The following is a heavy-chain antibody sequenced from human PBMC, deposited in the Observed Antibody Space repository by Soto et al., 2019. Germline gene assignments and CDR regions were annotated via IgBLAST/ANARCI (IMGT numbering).Heavy chain of an antibody. Sequence: GASVKVSCKASGYSFTSYGISWVRQAPGQGLEWMGWISAYNGNTNYAQKLQGRVTMTTDTSTSTAYMELRSLRSDDTAVYYCARMSVTTEYYYGMDVWGQGTTVTVSS. CDR2: ISAYNGNT. CDR3: ARMSVTTEYYYGMDV. V-gene: IGHV1-18*01. D-gene: IGHD4-17*01. CDR1: GYSFTSYG. J-gene: IGHJ6*02.